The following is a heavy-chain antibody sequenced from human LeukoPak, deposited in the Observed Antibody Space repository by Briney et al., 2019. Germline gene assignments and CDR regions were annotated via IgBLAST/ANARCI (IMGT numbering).Heavy chain of an antibody. J-gene: IGHJ4*02. D-gene: IGHD3-22*01. CDR1: GFTFTSYA. CDR3: ARGAYYYED. V-gene: IGHV3-30-3*01. CDR2: ISYDGNNK. Sequence: GRSLRLSCAASGFTFTSYAMHRVRQAPGKGLEWVAVISYDGNNKYYADSVKGRFTFSRDNSKNTLYLQMNSLRAEDTAVYYCARGAYYYEDWGQGTLVTVSS.